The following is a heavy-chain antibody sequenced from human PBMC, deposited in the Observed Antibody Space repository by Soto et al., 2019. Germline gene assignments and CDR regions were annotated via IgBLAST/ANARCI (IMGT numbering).Heavy chain of an antibody. CDR1: GFTFSSYG. CDR2: ISYDGSNK. J-gene: IGHJ6*02. D-gene: IGHD5-12*01. Sequence: GGSLRLSCAASGFTFSSYGMHWVRQAPGKGLEWVAVISYDGSNKYYADSVKGRFTISRDNSKNTLYLQMNSLRAEDTAVYYCAKTHAPLRHRNTNMDVWGQGTTVTVSS. V-gene: IGHV3-30*18. CDR3: AKTHAPLRHRNTNMDV.